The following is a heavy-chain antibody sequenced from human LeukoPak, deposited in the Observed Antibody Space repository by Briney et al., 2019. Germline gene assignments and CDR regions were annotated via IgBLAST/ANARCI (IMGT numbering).Heavy chain of an antibody. CDR3: ARDLLGWELHYFDY. J-gene: IGHJ4*02. CDR2: ISSSSSYI. V-gene: IGHV3-21*01. CDR1: GFTFSSYS. D-gene: IGHD1-26*01. Sequence: GGSLRLSCAASGFTFSSYSMNWVRQAPGEGLEWVSSISSSSSYIYYADSVKGRFTISRDNAKNSLYLQMNSLRAEDTAVYYCARDLLGWELHYFDYWGQGTLVTVSS.